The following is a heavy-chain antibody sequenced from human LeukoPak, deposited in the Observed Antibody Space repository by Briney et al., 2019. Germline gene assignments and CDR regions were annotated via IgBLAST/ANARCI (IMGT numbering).Heavy chain of an antibody. CDR2: MNPNSGNT. CDR1: GYTFTSYD. CDR3: ARSEESYVVPAAPVY. J-gene: IGHJ4*02. V-gene: IGHV1-8*03. D-gene: IGHD2-2*01. Sequence: ASVKVSCKAPGYTFTSYDINWVRQATGQGLEWMGWMNPNSGNTGYAQKFQGRVTITRNTSISTAYMELSSLRSDDTAVYYCARSEESYVVPAAPVYWGQGTLVTVSS.